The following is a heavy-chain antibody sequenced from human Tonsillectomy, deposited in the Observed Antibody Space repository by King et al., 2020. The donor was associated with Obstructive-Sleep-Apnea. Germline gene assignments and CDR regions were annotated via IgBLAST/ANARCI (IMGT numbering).Heavy chain of an antibody. CDR1: GFTFSSYA. CDR3: ARVYSSGWYEGTTTRDY. D-gene: IGHD6-19*01. Sequence: VQLVESGGGVVQPGRSLRLSCAASGFTFSSYAMHWVRQAPGKGLEWVAVISYDGSNKYYADSVKGRFTISRDNSKNTLYLQMNSLRAEDTAVYYCARVYSSGWYEGTTTRDYWGQGTLVTVSS. J-gene: IGHJ4*02. V-gene: IGHV3-30*04. CDR2: ISYDGSNK.